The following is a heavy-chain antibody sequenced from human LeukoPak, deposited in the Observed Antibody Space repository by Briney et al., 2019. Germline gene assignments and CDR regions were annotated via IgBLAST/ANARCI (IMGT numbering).Heavy chain of an antibody. V-gene: IGHV3-7*01. CDR3: AGRSGSFDY. J-gene: IGHJ4*02. Sequence: GGSLRLSCAASGFIFSNYWMSWVRQFPGKRLEWVANIKQDGSKKNYVDSVRGRSTISRDNAKNSLYLQMDSLRVEDSAVYYCAGRSGSFDYWGQGALVTVSS. CDR2: IKQDGSKK. CDR1: GFIFSNYW. D-gene: IGHD3-10*01.